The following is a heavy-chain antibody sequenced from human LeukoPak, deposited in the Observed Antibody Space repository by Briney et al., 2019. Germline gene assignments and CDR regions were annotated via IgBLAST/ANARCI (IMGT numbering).Heavy chain of an antibody. D-gene: IGHD2-15*01. J-gene: IGHJ5*02. V-gene: IGHV1-8*01. Sequence: ASVKVSCKASGYTFTSYDINWVRQATGQGLEWTAWMNPNSGNTGYAQKFQGRVTVTRDTSISTAYMELSGLRSEDTAVYYCTRGPICTGGCCFWFDPWGQGTLVSVSS. CDR1: GYTFTSYD. CDR3: TRGPICTGGCCFWFDP. CDR2: MNPNSGNT.